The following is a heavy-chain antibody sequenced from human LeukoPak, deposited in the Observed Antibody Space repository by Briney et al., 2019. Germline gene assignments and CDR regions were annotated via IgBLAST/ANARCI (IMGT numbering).Heavy chain of an antibody. CDR2: IYTSGST. CDR1: GGSISSYY. CDR3: ARDSSGSGWPFDP. J-gene: IGHJ5*02. V-gene: IGHV4-4*07. D-gene: IGHD6-19*01. Sequence: SETLSLTCTVSGGSISSYYWSRIRQPAGKGLEWIGRIYTSGSTNYNPSLKSRVTMSVGTSKNQFSLKLSSVTAADTAVYYCARDSSGSGWPFDPWGQGTLVTVSS.